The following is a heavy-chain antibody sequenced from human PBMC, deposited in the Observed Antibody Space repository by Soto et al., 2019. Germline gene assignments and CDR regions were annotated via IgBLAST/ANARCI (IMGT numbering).Heavy chain of an antibody. J-gene: IGHJ6*01. D-gene: IGHD3-3*01. CDR1: GGSISSGGYY. CDR2: IYYSGST. CDR3: ARERDRSYYDFWSGYRTPHYYYYGMDV. V-gene: IGHV4-31*03. Sequence: SETLSLTCTVSGGSISSGGYYWSWIRQHPGKGLEWIGYIYYSGSTYYNPSLKSRVTISVDTSKNQFSLKLSSVTAADTAVYYCARERDRSYYDFWSGYRTPHYYYYGMDVWGQGTTVTVSS.